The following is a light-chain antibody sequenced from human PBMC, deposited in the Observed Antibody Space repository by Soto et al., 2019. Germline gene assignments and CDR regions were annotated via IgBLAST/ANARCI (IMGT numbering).Light chain of an antibody. Sequence: DIQMTQSPSSLSASVGDRVTITCRASQSISRYLNWYQQKPGKAPKVLIYAASSLQSGVPSRFSGSGSGTDFTLTISSLQPEDFATYYCQQSYSTLPLTFGGGTKVDIK. CDR2: AAS. CDR1: QSISRY. J-gene: IGKJ4*01. V-gene: IGKV1-39*01. CDR3: QQSYSTLPLT.